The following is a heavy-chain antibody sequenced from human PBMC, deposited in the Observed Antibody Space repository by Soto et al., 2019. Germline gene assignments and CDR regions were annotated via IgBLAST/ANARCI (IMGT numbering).Heavy chain of an antibody. Sequence: ASVKVSCKASGYTFTSYYMHWVRQAPGQGLEWMGIINPSGGSTSYAQKFQGRVTMTRDTSTSTVYMELRSLRSDDTAVYYCARDHPNYYDSSGYGNAFDIWGQGTMVTVSS. CDR1: GYTFTSYY. J-gene: IGHJ3*02. CDR3: ARDHPNYYDSSGYGNAFDI. V-gene: IGHV1-46*01. CDR2: INPSGGST. D-gene: IGHD3-22*01.